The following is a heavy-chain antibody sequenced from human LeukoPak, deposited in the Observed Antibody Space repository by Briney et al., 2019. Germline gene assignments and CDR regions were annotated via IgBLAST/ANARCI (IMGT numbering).Heavy chain of an antibody. CDR1: GGSISSGGYS. D-gene: IGHD4-17*01. CDR3: ARNQRDYLFDY. Sequence: SETLSLTCTVSGGSISSGGYSWSWIRQHPGKGLEWIGYIYYSGSTYYNPSLKSRVTISVDTSKNQFSLKLSSVTAADTAVYYCARNQRDYLFDYWGQGTLVTVSS. J-gene: IGHJ4*02. V-gene: IGHV4-31*03. CDR2: IYYSGST.